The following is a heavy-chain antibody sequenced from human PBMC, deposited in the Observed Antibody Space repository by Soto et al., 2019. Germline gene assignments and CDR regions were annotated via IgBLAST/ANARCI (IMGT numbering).Heavy chain of an antibody. Sequence: EVQLLESGGGLVQPGGSLRLSCAASGFTFSSYAMSWVRQAPGKGLEWVSAISGSGGSTYYADSMKGRFTISRDNSKNTLYLQMNSLRAEDTAVYYCATSRYCSGGSCLIDPWGQGTLVTVSS. CDR1: GFTFSSYA. D-gene: IGHD2-15*01. CDR2: ISGSGGST. CDR3: ATSRYCSGGSCLIDP. V-gene: IGHV3-23*01. J-gene: IGHJ5*02.